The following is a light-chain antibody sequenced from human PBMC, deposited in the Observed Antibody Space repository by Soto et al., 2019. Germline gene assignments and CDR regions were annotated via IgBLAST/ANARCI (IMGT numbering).Light chain of an antibody. CDR3: QQRSSWPPALG. V-gene: IGKV3-11*01. Sequence: EIVLTQSPATLSLSPGERATLSCRASQSVRSFLAWYQQKPGQAPRLLIFDASNKATGVPGRFSGSGSGTDFTLTISRLESEDFAVYYCQQRSSWPPALGLGGETKVE. J-gene: IGKJ4*01. CDR2: DAS. CDR1: QSVRSF.